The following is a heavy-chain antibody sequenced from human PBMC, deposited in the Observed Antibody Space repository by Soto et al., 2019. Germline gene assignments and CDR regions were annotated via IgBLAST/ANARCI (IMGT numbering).Heavy chain of an antibody. D-gene: IGHD2-21*02. CDR3: ARDLWGYCGTDCYPLDV. Sequence: SEPLFLNCTVSGGSISGYYWSWIRQPPGKGLERIGYMYNTGSTVYNPSFKNRVTISVDTSKNQFSLKKNSVTSADTAVYYCARDLWGYCGTDCYPLDVWGQGTTVTVS. J-gene: IGHJ6*02. CDR2: MYNTGST. V-gene: IGHV4-59*01. CDR1: GGSISGYY.